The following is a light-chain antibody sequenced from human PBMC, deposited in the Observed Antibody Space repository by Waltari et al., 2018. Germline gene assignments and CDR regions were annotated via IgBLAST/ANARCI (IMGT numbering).Light chain of an antibody. V-gene: IGLV2-14*01. CDR3: SSYTSSSTLYV. J-gene: IGLJ1*01. CDR1: SSAVGGYNY. Sequence: QSALTQPASVSGSPGQSITISCTGTSSAVGGYNYVSWYQQHPGTAPKLMIYDVSNRPSGVSNRFSGSKSGNTASLTISGLQAEDEADYYCSSYTSSSTLYVFGTGTKVTVL. CDR2: DVS.